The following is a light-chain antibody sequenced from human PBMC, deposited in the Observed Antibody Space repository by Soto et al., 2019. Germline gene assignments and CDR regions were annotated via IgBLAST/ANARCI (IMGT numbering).Light chain of an antibody. V-gene: IGKV1-39*01. CDR2: AAS. Sequence: DIQMTQSPSSLSASVGDRVTITCRASQSISSYLNWYQQKPGKAPKLLIYAASSLQSGVPSRFSGSGSGPDFSLTISSLQPEDFATYYCQQSYSTPPRWTFGQGTKVEIK. CDR3: QQSYSTPPRWT. J-gene: IGKJ1*01. CDR1: QSISSY.